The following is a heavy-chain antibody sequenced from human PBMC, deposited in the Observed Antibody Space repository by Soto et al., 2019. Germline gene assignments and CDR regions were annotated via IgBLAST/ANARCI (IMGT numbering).Heavy chain of an antibody. CDR2: IKQDGSEK. D-gene: IGHD3-16*01. V-gene: IGHV3-7*03. J-gene: IGHJ6*02. CDR3: AKRGLRDYYYYYGMDV. Sequence: VGSLRLSCAASGFTFSSYWMSWVRQAPGKGLEWVANIKQDGSEKYYVDSVKGRFTISRDNSKNTLYLQMNSLRAEDTAVYYCAKRGLRDYYYYYGMDVWGQGTTVTVSS. CDR1: GFTFSSYW.